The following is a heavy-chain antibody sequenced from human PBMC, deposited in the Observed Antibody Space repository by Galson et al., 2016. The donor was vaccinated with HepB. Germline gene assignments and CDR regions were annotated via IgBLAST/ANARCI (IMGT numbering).Heavy chain of an antibody. CDR1: GLTFSSFP. CDR3: ASGISHGLDV. J-gene: IGHJ6*02. V-gene: IGHV3-74*01. CDR2: IYTDGSVT. Sequence: SLRLSCAASGLTFSSFPIHWVRQAPGKGLVWVSRIYTDGSVTSYADSVKGRLTISRDNAKHTVYLQMTSLRGEDTAVYYCASGISHGLDVWGQGNTVTVSS.